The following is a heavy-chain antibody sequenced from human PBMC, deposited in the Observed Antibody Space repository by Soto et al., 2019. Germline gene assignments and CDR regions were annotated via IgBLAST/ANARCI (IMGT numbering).Heavy chain of an antibody. J-gene: IGHJ4*02. CDR1: GGTFSSYT. D-gene: IGHD2-21*02. Sequence: QVQLVQSGAEVKKPGSSVKVSCKASGGTFSSYTISWVRQAPGQGLEWMGRIIPILGIANYAQKFQGRVTITADNSTNTDYMELSSLRSEDTAVYYCARSKNYCGGDCPFDYWGQGTLVTVSS. CDR3: ARSKNYCGGDCPFDY. CDR2: IIPILGIA. V-gene: IGHV1-69*02.